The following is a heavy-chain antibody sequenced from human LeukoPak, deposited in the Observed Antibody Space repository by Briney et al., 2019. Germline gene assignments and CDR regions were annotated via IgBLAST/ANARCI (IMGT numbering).Heavy chain of an antibody. Sequence: SETLSLTCTVSGGSISSYYWSWIRQPPGKGLEWIGYIYYSGSTNYNPSLKSRVTISVDTSKNQFSLKLSSVTAADTAVYYCARRLYYYDSSGYFYQHYYYYYMDVWGEGTTVTVSS. V-gene: IGHV4-59*12. CDR2: IYYSGST. CDR1: GGSISSYY. CDR3: ARRLYYYDSSGYFYQHYYYYYMDV. J-gene: IGHJ6*03. D-gene: IGHD3-22*01.